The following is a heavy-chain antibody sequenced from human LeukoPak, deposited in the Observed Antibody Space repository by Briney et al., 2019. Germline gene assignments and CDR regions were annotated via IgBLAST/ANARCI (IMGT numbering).Heavy chain of an antibody. CDR2: INHSGST. CDR3: ARGVRAIY. CDR1: GGSFSGYY. J-gene: IGHJ4*02. V-gene: IGHV4-34*01. Sequence: SEILSLTCAVYGGSFSGYYWSWIRQPPGKGLEWIGEINHSGSTNYNPSLKSRVTISVDTSKNQFSLKLSSVTAADTAVYYCARGVRAIYWGQGTLVTVSS. D-gene: IGHD2-2*01.